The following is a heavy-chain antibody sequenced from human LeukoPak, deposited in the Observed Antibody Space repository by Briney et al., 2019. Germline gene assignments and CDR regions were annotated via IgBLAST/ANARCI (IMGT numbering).Heavy chain of an antibody. CDR2: FDPEDGEA. D-gene: IGHD3-9*01. Sequence: ASVNVSCKVSGYTLTDLSMHWVRQAPGKGPEWMGGFDPEDGEAIYAQKFQGRVTMTEDTSTDTTYMELSSLTSEDTAIYYCATNILRYFDWLVWTYWGQGTLVTVSS. CDR3: ATNILRYFDWLVWTY. CDR1: GYTLTDLS. V-gene: IGHV1-24*01. J-gene: IGHJ4*02.